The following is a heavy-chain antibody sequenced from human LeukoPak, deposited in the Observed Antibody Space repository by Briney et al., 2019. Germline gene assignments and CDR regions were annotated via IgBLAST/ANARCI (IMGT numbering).Heavy chain of an antibody. Sequence: PSETLSLTCTVSGGSISSYYWSWIRQPAGKGLEWIGRIHTSGSTNHNPSLKSRVTMSVDTSKNQFSLKLSSVTAADTAVYYCARDVYYYDSSGYSNFDYWGQGTLVTVSS. J-gene: IGHJ4*02. CDR2: IHTSGST. CDR3: ARDVYYYDSSGYSNFDY. D-gene: IGHD3-22*01. CDR1: GGSISSYY. V-gene: IGHV4-4*07.